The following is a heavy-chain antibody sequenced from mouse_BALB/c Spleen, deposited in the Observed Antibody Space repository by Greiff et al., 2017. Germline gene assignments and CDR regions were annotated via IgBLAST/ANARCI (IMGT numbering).Heavy chain of an antibody. CDR3: ARSRGAMDY. J-gene: IGHJ4*01. CDR2: ISYSGST. CDR1: GYSITSDYA. V-gene: IGHV3-2*02. Sequence: VQLKESGPGLVKPSQSLSLTCTVTGYSITSDYAWNWIRQFPGNKLEWMGYISYSGSTSYNPSLKSRISITRDTSKNQFFLQLNSVTTEDTATYYCARSRGAMDYWGQGTSVTVSS.